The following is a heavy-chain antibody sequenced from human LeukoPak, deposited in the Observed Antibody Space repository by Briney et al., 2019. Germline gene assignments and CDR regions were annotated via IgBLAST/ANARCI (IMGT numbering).Heavy chain of an antibody. J-gene: IGHJ6*02. CDR1: GGSFSGYY. Sequence: PSGTLSLTCAGYGGSFSGYYWKWIRQPPGKGLEWFGEISHSGSTVYNPSLESRVTITLDTSKNQCSLKMKSVTAADTAVYYCAPVTGYLVGATVSSYSGMDVWGRGTTVTVSS. CDR3: APVTGYLVGATVSSYSGMDV. CDR2: ISHSGST. V-gene: IGHV4-34*01. D-gene: IGHD1-26*01.